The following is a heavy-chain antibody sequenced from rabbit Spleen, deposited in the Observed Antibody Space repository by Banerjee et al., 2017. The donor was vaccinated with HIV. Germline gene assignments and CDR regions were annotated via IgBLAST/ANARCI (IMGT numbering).Heavy chain of an antibody. CDR1: GFSFSSSYW. V-gene: IGHV1S45*01. Sequence: EESGGDLVKPEGSLTLTCTASGFSFSSSYWICWVRQAPGKGLEWIGCIDAGRSGITYYASWAKGRFTISKTSSTTVTLQMTSLTAADTATYFCASDYAGYAGYGYALNLWGPGTLVTVS. D-gene: IGHD6-1*01. CDR2: IDAGRSGIT. CDR3: ASDYAGYAGYGYALNL. J-gene: IGHJ4*01.